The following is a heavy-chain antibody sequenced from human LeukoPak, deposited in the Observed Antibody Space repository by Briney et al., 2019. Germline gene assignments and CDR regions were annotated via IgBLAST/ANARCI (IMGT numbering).Heavy chain of an antibody. CDR3: ARSGDGYRYYFDY. CDR2: TYSRSKWYS. D-gene: IGHD5-24*01. V-gene: IGHV6-1*01. CDR1: GDSVSSNSAA. J-gene: IGHJ4*02. Sequence: SQTLSLTCAISGDSVSSNSAAWNWIRQSPSSGLEWLGRTYSRSKWYSDYAVSVKSRITFNPDTSKNQFSLQLSSVTPEDTAVYYCARSGDGYRYYFDYWGQGTLVTASS.